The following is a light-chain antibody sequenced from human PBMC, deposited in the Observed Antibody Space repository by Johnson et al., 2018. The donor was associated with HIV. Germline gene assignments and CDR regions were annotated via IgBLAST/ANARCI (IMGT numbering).Light chain of an antibody. V-gene: IGLV1-51*02. Sequence: QSVLTQPPSVSAAPGQKVTISCSGSSSNIGNNFVSWYQQFPGTAPRLLIYENNKRPSGIPDRFSGSKSGTSATLDITGLQTGDEADYYCGTWDSSLSAGGVFGTGTKVTVL. CDR2: ENN. CDR1: SSNIGNNF. CDR3: GTWDSSLSAGGV. J-gene: IGLJ1*01.